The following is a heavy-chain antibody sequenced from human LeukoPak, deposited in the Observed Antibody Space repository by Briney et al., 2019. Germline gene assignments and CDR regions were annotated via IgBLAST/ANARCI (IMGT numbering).Heavy chain of an antibody. J-gene: IGHJ6*03. V-gene: IGHV4-39*07. CDR1: GGSISSSSYY. Sequence: SETLSLTCTVSGGSISSSSYYWGWIRQPPGKGLEWIGSIYYSGSTYYNPSLKSRVTISVDTSKNQFSLKLSSVTAADTAVYYCARDDIVVVPAAIGAPYYYYYMDVWGKGTTVTVSS. D-gene: IGHD2-2*01. CDR3: ARDDIVVVPAAIGAPYYYYYMDV. CDR2: IYYSGST.